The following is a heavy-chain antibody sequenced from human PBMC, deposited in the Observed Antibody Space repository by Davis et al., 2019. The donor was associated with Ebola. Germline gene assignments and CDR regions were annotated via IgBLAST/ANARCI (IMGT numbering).Heavy chain of an antibody. CDR1: CFSFRRDW. CDR2: IKQDGSEK. D-gene: IGHD2-2*01. Sequence: ESLKISCAASCFSFRRDWMTWARQAPGKGLEWVANIKQDGSEKYYVDSVKGRFTISRDNAKNSLYLQMNSLRAEDTAIYYCARDAVPAAQDYWGQGTLVTVSS. J-gene: IGHJ4*02. CDR3: ARDAVPAAQDY. V-gene: IGHV3-7*03.